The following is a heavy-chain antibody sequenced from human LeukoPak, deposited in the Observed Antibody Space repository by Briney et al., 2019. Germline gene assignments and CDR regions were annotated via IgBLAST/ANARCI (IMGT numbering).Heavy chain of an antibody. D-gene: IGHD4-17*01. Sequence: SETLSLTCTVSGGSVSSGSYYWSWIRQPPGKGLEWIGYIYYSGSTYYNPSLKSRVTISVDTSKNQFSLKLSSVTAADTAVYYCASDPDYGDYEGIAFDIWGQGTMVTVSS. V-gene: IGHV4-30-4*08. CDR3: ASDPDYGDYEGIAFDI. CDR1: GGSVSSGSYY. J-gene: IGHJ3*02. CDR2: IYYSGST.